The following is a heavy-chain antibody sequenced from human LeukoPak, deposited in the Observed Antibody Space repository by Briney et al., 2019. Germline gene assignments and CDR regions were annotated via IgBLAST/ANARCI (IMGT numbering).Heavy chain of an antibody. CDR3: ARVRDGSQDY. V-gene: IGHV3-48*03. Sequence: GSLRLSCEASGFTFSSYEMNWVRQAPGKGLEWVSYISSGGSTLYYADSVKGRFTISRDNAKNSLYLQMNSLRAEDTAFYYCARVRDGSQDYWGQGTLVTVSS. J-gene: IGHJ4*02. CDR1: GFTFSSYE. D-gene: IGHD5-24*01. CDR2: ISSGGSTL.